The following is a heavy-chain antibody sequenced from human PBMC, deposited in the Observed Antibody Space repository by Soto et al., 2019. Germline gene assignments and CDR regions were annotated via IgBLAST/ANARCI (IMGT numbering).Heavy chain of an antibody. CDR1: GGSISSSSYY. CDR3: ASDSGSYSRDY. CDR2: IYYSGST. J-gene: IGHJ4*02. V-gene: IGHV4-39*01. Sequence: QLQLQESGPGLVKPSETLSLTCTVSGGSISSSSYYWGWIRQPPGKGREWIGSIYYSGSTYYNPSLKSRVTISVDTSKNQFSLKLSSVAAADTAVYYCASDSGSYSRDYWGQGTLVTVSS. D-gene: IGHD1-26*01.